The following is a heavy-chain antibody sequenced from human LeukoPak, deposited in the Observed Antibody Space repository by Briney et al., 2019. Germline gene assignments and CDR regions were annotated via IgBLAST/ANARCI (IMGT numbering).Heavy chain of an antibody. CDR2: INPNSGGT. CDR3: ARDRDCSSTSCYIDAFDI. CDR1: GYTFTGYY. J-gene: IGHJ3*02. V-gene: IGHV1-2*02. D-gene: IGHD2-2*02. Sequence: ASVKVPCKASGYTFTGYYMHWVRQAPGQGLEWMGWINPNSGGTNYAQKFQGRVTMTRDTSISTAYMELSRLRSDDTAVYYCARDRDCSSTSCYIDAFDIWGQGTMVTVSS.